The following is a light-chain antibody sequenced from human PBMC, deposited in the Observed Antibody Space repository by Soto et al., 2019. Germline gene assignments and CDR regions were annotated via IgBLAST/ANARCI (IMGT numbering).Light chain of an antibody. CDR3: QLYSGSPWT. CDR2: GVS. CDR1: QSINNKY. V-gene: IGKV3-20*01. Sequence: EIVLTQSPGPLSLSPGERATLSCRASQSINNKYLAWYQQEPGQTPRLLIHGVSIRATGIPDRFSGSGSGTDFTLTISRLEPEDFAVYYCQLYSGSPWTFGQGTKVDIK. J-gene: IGKJ1*01.